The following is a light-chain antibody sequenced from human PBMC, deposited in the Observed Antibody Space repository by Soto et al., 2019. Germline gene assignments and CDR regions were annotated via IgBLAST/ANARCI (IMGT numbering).Light chain of an antibody. Sequence: EIVLTQSPATLSLSPGERATLSCRASQSVSIYLAWYQQKPGLAPRLLIYDASNRATGIPARFSGSGSGTDFTLPISSLEPEDFAVYYCQQRSNWPPMYTFGQGTKLEI. J-gene: IGKJ2*01. V-gene: IGKV3-11*01. CDR3: QQRSNWPPMYT. CDR1: QSVSIY. CDR2: DAS.